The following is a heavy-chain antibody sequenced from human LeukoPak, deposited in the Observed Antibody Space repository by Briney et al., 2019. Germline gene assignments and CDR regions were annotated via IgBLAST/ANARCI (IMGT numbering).Heavy chain of an antibody. V-gene: IGHV1-18*04. CDR1: GYTFTSYY. J-gene: IGHJ6*02. Sequence: ASVKVSCKASGYTFTSYYMHWVRQAPGQGLEWMGWISAYNGNTNYAQKLQGRVTMTTDTSTSTAYMELRSLRSDDTAVYYCARVSLTMVRGVLTYYYYGMDVWGQGTTVTVSS. CDR3: ARVSLTMVRGVLTYYYYGMDV. D-gene: IGHD3-10*01. CDR2: ISAYNGNT.